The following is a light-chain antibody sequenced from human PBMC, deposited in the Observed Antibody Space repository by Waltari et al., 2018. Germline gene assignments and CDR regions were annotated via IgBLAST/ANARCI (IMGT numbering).Light chain of an antibody. CDR3: QQSYSSPWT. V-gene: IGKV1-39*01. CDR1: QSIDFY. Sequence: DIQMTQSPSSLSASVGDRITITGRASQSIDFYLHWYRQRPGKAPELLIYASNILQGGVPSRFRGSGSGTEFTLTISSLQTEDFAIYYCQQSYSSPWTFGPGTKVEIK. CDR2: ASN. J-gene: IGKJ1*01.